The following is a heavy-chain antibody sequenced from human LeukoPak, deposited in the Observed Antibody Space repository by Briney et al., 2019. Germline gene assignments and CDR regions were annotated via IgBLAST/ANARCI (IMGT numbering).Heavy chain of an antibody. V-gene: IGHV5-51*01. D-gene: IGHD3-22*01. CDR2: IYPGDSDT. Sequence: GEALKISFKGSGYRFTSYWIGWVRQMPGKGVEWMGIIYPGDSDTRYSPSFQGQVTISADKSISTAYLQWSSLKASDTAMYYCARPTDYYDSSPGSYWGQGTLVTVSS. CDR3: ARPTDYYDSSPGSY. J-gene: IGHJ4*02. CDR1: GYRFTSYW.